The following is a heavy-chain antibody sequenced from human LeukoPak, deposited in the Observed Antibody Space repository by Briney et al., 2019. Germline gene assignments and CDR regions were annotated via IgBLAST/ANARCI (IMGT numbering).Heavy chain of an antibody. Sequence: PGGSLRLSCAASGFTFSSCEMYWVRQAPGRGLEWVSFTSGTTTTVHYADSVRGRFTISRDNAKNSLYLQMNSLRAEDTAIYYCARGAAGSIDYWGQGTLVTVSS. V-gene: IGHV3-48*03. CDR3: ARGAAGSIDY. D-gene: IGHD2-15*01. CDR2: TSGTTTTV. J-gene: IGHJ4*02. CDR1: GFTFSSCE.